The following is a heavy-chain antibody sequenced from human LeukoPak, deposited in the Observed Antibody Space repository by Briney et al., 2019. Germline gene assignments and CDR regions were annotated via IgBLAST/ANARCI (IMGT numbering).Heavy chain of an antibody. CDR1: GGTFSSYA. J-gene: IGHJ6*04. CDR2: IIPILGTA. V-gene: IGHV1-69*10. Sequence: ASVKVTCKASGGTFSSYAISWARQPPGQGLEWMGGIIPILGTANYAQKFQGRVTITADKSTSTAYMELSSLRSEDTAVYYCARDLPRDYYYGMDVWGKGTTVTVSS. CDR3: ARDLPRDYYYGMDV.